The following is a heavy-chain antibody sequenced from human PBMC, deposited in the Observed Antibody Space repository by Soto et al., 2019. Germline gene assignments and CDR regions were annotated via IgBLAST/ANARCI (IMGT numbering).Heavy chain of an antibody. CDR2: ISSDGSNK. D-gene: IGHD2-2*01. CDR1: GFTFSSYA. CDR3: AGYCTSTACYSRY. V-gene: IGHV3-30-3*01. J-gene: IGHJ4*02. Sequence: QVQLVDSGGGVVQPGRSLRLSCAASGFTFSSYAMHWVRQAPGKGLEWVAVISSDGSNKYYADSVKGRFSISRDNSKNTLYLQMDSLRAEDTAVYFCAGYCTSTACYSRYWGQGTLVTVSS.